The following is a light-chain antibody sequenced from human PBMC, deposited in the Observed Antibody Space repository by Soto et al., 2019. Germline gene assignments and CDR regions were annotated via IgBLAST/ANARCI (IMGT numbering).Light chain of an antibody. CDR3: AAWDTSLHALI. J-gene: IGLJ2*01. CDR1: SSNIGKTF. Sequence: QSVLPQPPAVSAAPGQKVTISCSGTSSNIGKTFVSWYQHLPGTAPKLLIYDNYKRPSGIPDRFSGSKSGTSATLGITGLQPGDEADYYCAAWDTSLHALILGGGTKLTVL. CDR2: DNY. V-gene: IGLV1-51*01.